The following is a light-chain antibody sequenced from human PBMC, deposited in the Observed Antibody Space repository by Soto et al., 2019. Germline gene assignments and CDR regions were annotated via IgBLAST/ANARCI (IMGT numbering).Light chain of an antibody. CDR1: QSISSW. J-gene: IGKJ1*01. V-gene: IGKV1-5*01. CDR3: QQYNSYWT. CDR2: DAS. Sequence: GDRVTITCRASQSISSWLAWYQQKPGKAPKLLIYDASSLESGVPSRFSGSGSGTEFTLTISSLQPDDFASYYCQQYNSYWTFGQGTKVEIK.